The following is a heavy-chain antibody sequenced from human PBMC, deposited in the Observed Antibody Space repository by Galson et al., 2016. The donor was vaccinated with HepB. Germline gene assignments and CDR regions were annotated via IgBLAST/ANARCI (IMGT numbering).Heavy chain of an antibody. CDR3: ARFSRGIKWLRKGDAFDI. Sequence: SGSFIYYTDSVKGRFIVSRDNAKNSVYLQMNSLRDEDTAVYYCARFSRGIKWLRKGDAFDIWGQGTLVSVSS. V-gene: IGHV3-21*01. CDR2: SGSFI. D-gene: IGHD3-10*01. J-gene: IGHJ3*02.